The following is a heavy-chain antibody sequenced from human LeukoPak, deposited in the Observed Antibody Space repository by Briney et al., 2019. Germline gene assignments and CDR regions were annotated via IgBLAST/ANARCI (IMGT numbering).Heavy chain of an antibody. CDR2: ISYDGRNK. CDR3: AKGVVAATNAAYYGMDV. CDR1: GFTFSNSD. V-gene: IGHV3-30*18. D-gene: IGHD2-15*01. J-gene: IGHJ6*02. Sequence: GGSLRLSCAASGFTFSNSDMHWVRQAPGKGLEWVAVISYDGRNKYSADSVKGRFTISRANSKNTLYLQMNSLRPEDTAVYYCAKGVVAATNAAYYGMDVWGQGTTVTVSS.